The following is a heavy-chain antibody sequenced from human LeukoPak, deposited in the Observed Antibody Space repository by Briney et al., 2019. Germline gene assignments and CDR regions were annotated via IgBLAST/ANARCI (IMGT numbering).Heavy chain of an antibody. D-gene: IGHD6-19*01. J-gene: IGHJ4*02. CDR2: ISYDGSK. CDR3: AKDPGGSSGFGVYFDY. CDR1: GFTFSSYG. Sequence: GRSLRLSCAASGFTFSSYGMHWVRQAPGKGLEWVAVISYDGSKYYADSVKGRFTVSRDNSKNTLYLQMNSLRAEDTAVYYCAKDPGGSSGFGVYFDYWGQGTLVTVSS. V-gene: IGHV3-30*18.